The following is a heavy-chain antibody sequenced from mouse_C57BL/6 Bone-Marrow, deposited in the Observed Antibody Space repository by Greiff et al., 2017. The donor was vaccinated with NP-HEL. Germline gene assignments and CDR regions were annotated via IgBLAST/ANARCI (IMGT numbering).Heavy chain of an antibody. CDR3: ARGSSYNWYFDV. V-gene: IGHV1-82*01. D-gene: IGHD1-1*01. Sequence: QVQLQQSGPELVKPGASVKISCKASGYAFSSSWMNWVKQRPGKGLEWIGRIYPGDGDTNYNGKFKGKATLTADKSSSTAYMQLSSLTSEDSAVYFWARGSSYNWYFDVWGTGTTVTVSS. J-gene: IGHJ1*03. CDR1: GYAFSSSW. CDR2: IYPGDGDT.